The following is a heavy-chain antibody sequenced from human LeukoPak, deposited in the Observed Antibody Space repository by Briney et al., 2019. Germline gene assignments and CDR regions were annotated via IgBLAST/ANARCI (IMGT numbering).Heavy chain of an antibody. J-gene: IGHJ3*02. CDR1: GYTFTSYY. CDR3: ARAGATDAFDI. CDR2: INPSGGST. Sequence: ASVKVSCTASGYTFTSYYMHWVRQAPGQGLEWMGIINPSGGSTSYAQKFQGRVTMTRDMSTSTVYMELSSLRSEDTAVYYCARAGATDAFDIWGQGTMVTVSS. V-gene: IGHV1-46*01.